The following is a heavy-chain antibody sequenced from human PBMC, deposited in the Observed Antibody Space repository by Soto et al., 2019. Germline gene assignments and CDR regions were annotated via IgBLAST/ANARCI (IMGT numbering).Heavy chain of an antibody. Sequence: PGGSLRLSCAASGVTFSSCAMSWVRQAPGQGLEWVSAVSGSGGSTYYADSVKGRFTISRDNSKNTLYLQMNSLRAEDTAVYYCTKGSHADYVDWGQGTLVTVSS. CDR1: GVTFSSCA. CDR2: VSGSGGST. D-gene: IGHD4-17*01. CDR3: TKGSHADYVD. V-gene: IGHV3-23*01. J-gene: IGHJ4*02.